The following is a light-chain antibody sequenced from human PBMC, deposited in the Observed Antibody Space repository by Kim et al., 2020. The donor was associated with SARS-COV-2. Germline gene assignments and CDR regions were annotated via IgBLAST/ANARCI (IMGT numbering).Light chain of an antibody. Sequence: QSVLTQPPSASGTPGQRVTISCSGSTSNIGRSTVNWYQQLPETAPKVLVYSDEQRPSGVPDRFSGSKSGTSASLAISGLQSEDEADYYCAAWDDSLNGWVFGGGTQLTVL. CDR3: AAWDDSLNGWV. V-gene: IGLV1-44*01. J-gene: IGLJ3*02. CDR2: SDE. CDR1: TSNIGRST.